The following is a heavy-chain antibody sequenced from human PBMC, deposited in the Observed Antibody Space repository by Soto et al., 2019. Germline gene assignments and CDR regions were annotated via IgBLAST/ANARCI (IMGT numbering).Heavy chain of an antibody. Sequence: PGGSLRLSCAASGFTFSSYAMSWVRQAPGKGLEWVSAISNSGNTYYADSVKGRFTISRDNSKNTLYLQMNSLRAEDTALYYCAKGPRPLYSRSFRYFDYWGQGTLVTVSS. CDR1: GFTFSSYA. CDR2: ISNSGNT. J-gene: IGHJ4*02. D-gene: IGHD6-6*01. V-gene: IGHV3-23*01. CDR3: AKGPRPLYSRSFRYFDY.